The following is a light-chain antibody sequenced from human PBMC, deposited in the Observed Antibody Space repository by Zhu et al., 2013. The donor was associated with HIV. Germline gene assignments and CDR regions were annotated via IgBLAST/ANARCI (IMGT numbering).Light chain of an antibody. CDR2: DAS. CDR1: QSVANS. J-gene: IGKJ1*01. V-gene: IGKV3-20*01. CDR3: QQYGSSPRT. Sequence: DIVLTQSPGTLSLSPGDRATLSCRASQSVANSLAWYQQKPGQAPRLVIYDASSRATGIPDRFSGSGSGTDFTLTISRLEPEDFAVYYCQQYGSSPRTFGQGTKVEIK.